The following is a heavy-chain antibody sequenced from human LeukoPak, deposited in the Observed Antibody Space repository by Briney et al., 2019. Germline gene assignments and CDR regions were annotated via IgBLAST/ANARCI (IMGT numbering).Heavy chain of an antibody. V-gene: IGHV3-23*01. J-gene: IGHJ4*02. CDR1: GFTFSNYA. CDR2: ISGSGGTT. D-gene: IGHD3-10*01. Sequence: QPGGSLRLSCAASGFTFSNYAITWVRQAPGKGLEWVSSISGSGGTTYYADSVKGRFTISRDNSKNTVYLQMNSLRAEDTAIYYCAKYVLGSESPPSYWGQGTLVTVSS. CDR3: AKYVLGSESPPSY.